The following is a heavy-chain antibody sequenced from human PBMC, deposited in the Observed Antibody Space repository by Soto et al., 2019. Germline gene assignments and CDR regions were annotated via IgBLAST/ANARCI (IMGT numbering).Heavy chain of an antibody. CDR1: GGTFSSYT. Sequence: SVKVSCKASGGTFSSYTISWVRQAPGQGLEWMGRIIPILGIANYAQKFQGRVTITADKSTSTAYMELSSLRSEDTAVYYCAREGVVVVPAASFDYWGPGTLVTVSS. V-gene: IGHV1-69*04. CDR3: AREGVVVVPAASFDY. J-gene: IGHJ4*02. D-gene: IGHD2-2*01. CDR2: IIPILGIA.